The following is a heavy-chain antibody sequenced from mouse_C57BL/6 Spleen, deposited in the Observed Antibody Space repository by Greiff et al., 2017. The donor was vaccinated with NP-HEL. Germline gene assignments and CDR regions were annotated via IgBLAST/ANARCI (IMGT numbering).Heavy chain of an antibody. J-gene: IGHJ3*01. CDR1: GFNIKDYY. V-gene: IGHV14-1*01. CDR2: IDPEDGDT. CDR3: TTRYYYGSAWFAY. D-gene: IGHD1-1*01. Sequence: VQLQQSGAELVRPGASVKLSCTASGFNIKDYYMHWVKQRPEQGLEWIGRIDPEDGDTEYAPKFQGKATMTADTSSNTAYLQLSSLTSEDTAVYYCTTRYYYGSAWFAYWGQRTLVTVSA.